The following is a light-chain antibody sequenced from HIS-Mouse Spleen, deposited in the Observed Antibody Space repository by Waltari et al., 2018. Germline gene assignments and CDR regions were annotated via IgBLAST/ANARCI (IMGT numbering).Light chain of an antibody. CDR2: DDS. CDR1: NIGSTR. J-gene: IGLJ2*01. CDR3: QVWDSSSDHVV. V-gene: IGLV3-21*03. Sequence: SYVLTQPPSVSVAPGRPASITSGRNNIGSTRVPWYQQKPGQAPVLVVYDDSDRPPGIPERFSGSNSGNTATLTISRVEAGDEADYYCQVWDSSSDHVVFGGGTKLTVL.